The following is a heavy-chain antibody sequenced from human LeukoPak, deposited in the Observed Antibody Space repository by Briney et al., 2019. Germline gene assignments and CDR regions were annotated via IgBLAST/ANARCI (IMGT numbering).Heavy chain of an antibody. Sequence: EASVKVSCKVSGYTLTELSMHWVRQAPGKGLEWMGGFDPEDGETIYAQKFQGRVTMTEDTSTDTAYMELSSLRSEDTAVYYCATDEVTGWVRGVPLYWGQGTLVTVSS. J-gene: IGHJ4*02. CDR1: GYTLTELS. V-gene: IGHV1-24*01. D-gene: IGHD3-10*01. CDR3: ATDEVTGWVRGVPLY. CDR2: FDPEDGET.